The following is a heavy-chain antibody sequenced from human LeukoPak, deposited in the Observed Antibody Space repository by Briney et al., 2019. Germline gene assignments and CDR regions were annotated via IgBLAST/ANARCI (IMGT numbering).Heavy chain of an antibody. CDR3: ARGDVLRYFDWLGRGSYMDV. CDR1: GYSISSGYY. D-gene: IGHD3-9*01. CDR2: IYHSGST. Sequence: SETLSLTCTVSGYSISSGYYWGWIRQPPGEGLEWIGSIYHSGSTYYNPSLKSRVTITVDTSKNQFSLKLSSVTDADTAVYYCARGDVLRYFDWLGRGSYMDVWGKGTTVTISS. J-gene: IGHJ6*03. V-gene: IGHV4-38-2*02.